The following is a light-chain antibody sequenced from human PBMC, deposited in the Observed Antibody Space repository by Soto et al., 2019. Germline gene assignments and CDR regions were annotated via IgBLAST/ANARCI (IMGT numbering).Light chain of an antibody. Sequence: DIVMTQSPPTLPVSPGERASLSCRASQSVGNSVAWYQQKAGQGLTLLIFNSSARASGIPTRFSGSGSGSEFFLTISSLQSEDSALYFCQQYEKWWSFGQGTKVQI. CDR3: QQYEKWWS. J-gene: IGKJ1*01. CDR2: NSS. V-gene: IGKV3-15*01. CDR1: QSVGNS.